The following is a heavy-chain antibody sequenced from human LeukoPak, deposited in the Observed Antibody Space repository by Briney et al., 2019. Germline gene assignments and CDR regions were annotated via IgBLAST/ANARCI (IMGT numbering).Heavy chain of an antibody. Sequence: GGSLRLSCAASGFTLSSYAMAWVRQAPGKGLQWVSAISSSGSSTYYADSVKGRFTISRDNSKNTLFLQMNSLRAEDTAVYYCAGSSCGGNCYSGFDYWGQGTLVTVSS. CDR2: ISSSGSST. J-gene: IGHJ4*02. V-gene: IGHV3-23*01. D-gene: IGHD2-21*02. CDR3: AGSSCGGNCYSGFDY. CDR1: GFTLSSYA.